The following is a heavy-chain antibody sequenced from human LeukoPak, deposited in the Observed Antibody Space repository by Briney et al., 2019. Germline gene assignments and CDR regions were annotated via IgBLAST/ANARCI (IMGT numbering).Heavy chain of an antibody. CDR3: ARAETLAAIYFDF. J-gene: IGHJ4*02. CDR2: IFYSGVT. V-gene: IGHV4-59*01. Sequence: SETLSLTCNVSGGSISPYYSSWIRQPPGKGLEWIGYIFYSGVTTYNPSLKSRVSISLDSPKNQFFLRLTSVTAADTAMYYCARAETLAAIYFDFWGQGRLVTVSS. CDR1: GGSISPYY. D-gene: IGHD6-25*01.